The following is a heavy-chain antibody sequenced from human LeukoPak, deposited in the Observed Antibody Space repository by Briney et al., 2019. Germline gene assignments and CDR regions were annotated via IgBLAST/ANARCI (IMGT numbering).Heavy chain of an antibody. J-gene: IGHJ1*01. Sequence: GGSLRLSCAASGINFSIYWMHWVRQAPGKGLEWVSLISGDGGSTYYADSVKGRFTISRDNSKNSLYLQMNSLRTEDTALYYCAKDWQYYYDSSGYLQHWGQGTLVTVSS. CDR2: ISGDGGST. D-gene: IGHD3-22*01. CDR3: AKDWQYYYDSSGYLQH. CDR1: GINFSIYW. V-gene: IGHV3-43*02.